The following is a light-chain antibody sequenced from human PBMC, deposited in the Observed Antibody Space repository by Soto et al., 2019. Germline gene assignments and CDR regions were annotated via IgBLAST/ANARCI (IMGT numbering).Light chain of an antibody. CDR1: QGISSY. CDR2: AAS. Sequence: IQLTQSPSSLSASVGDRVTITCRAGQGISSYLAWYQQKPGKAPKLLIYAASTLQSGVPSRFSGSGSGTDFTLTISSLQPEDFATYCCQQLNSYPLTFGGGTKVDIK. V-gene: IGKV1-9*01. CDR3: QQLNSYPLT. J-gene: IGKJ4*01.